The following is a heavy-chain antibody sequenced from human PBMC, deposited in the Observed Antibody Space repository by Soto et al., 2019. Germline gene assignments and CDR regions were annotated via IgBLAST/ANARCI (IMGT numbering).Heavy chain of an antibody. J-gene: IGHJ4*02. CDR3: ARWFTYGNFDYFDY. CDR2: ISYDGSNK. V-gene: IGHV3-30*03. CDR1: GFTFISYG. D-gene: IGHD3-10*01. Sequence: PGGSLRLSCAASGFTFISYGMHWVLQAPGKGLEWVAVISYDGSNKYYADSVKGRFTISRDNSKNTLYLQMNSLRAEDTAVYYCARWFTYGNFDYFDYWGQGTQVTVSS.